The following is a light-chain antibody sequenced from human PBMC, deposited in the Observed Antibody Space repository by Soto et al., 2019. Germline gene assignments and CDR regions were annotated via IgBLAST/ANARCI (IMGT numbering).Light chain of an antibody. V-gene: IGKV1-5*01. CDR1: QSISSW. Sequence: DIQMTQSPSTLAASVGDRVTITCRASQSISSWVAWYQQKPGKAPKLLIYDASSLKSGVPFRFSGSGSGTEFTLTISSLQPDDFATYYCQQYNSYRWTFGQGTKVEIE. CDR3: QQYNSYRWT. J-gene: IGKJ1*01. CDR2: DAS.